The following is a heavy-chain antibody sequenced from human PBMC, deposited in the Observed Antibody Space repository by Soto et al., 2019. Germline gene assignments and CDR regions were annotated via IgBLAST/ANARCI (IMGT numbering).Heavy chain of an antibody. Sequence: PSETLSLSCTVSGGSISSGGYYWSWIRQHPGKGLEGIGYIYYSGSTYYNPSLKSRGTISVDTSKNQFSLKLSSVTASDTAVYYCASHSSGYYPIDYWGQGTLVTLS. D-gene: IGHD3-22*01. CDR2: IYYSGST. CDR1: GGSISSGGYY. J-gene: IGHJ4*02. CDR3: ASHSSGYYPIDY. V-gene: IGHV4-31*03.